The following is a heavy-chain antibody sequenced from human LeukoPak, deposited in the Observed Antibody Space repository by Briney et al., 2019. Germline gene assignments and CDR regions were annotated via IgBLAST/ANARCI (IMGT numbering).Heavy chain of an antibody. Sequence: SQTLSLACAISGDTVSSNSAAWNWVRQSPSRDLEWLVRTYYRSKLYNDYTLAVKTRITINPDTSKNHFSLHLNSVTPEDTAVYYCARTVGLYYVAYWGPGTLVTVSS. CDR1: GDTVSSNSAA. J-gene: IGHJ4*02. CDR3: ARTVGLYYVAY. CDR2: TYYRSKLYN. D-gene: IGHD1-26*01. V-gene: IGHV6-1*01.